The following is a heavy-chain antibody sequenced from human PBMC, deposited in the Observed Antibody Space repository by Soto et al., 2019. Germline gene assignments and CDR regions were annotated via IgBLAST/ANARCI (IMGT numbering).Heavy chain of an antibody. D-gene: IGHD3-16*01. CDR1: GGSISSYY. CDR2: IYYSGST. J-gene: IGHJ4*02. CDR3: ARLAGQDYIGY. V-gene: IGHV4-59*08. Sequence: SETLSLTCTVSGGSISSYYWSWIRQPPGKGLEWIGYIYYSGSTNYNPSLKSRVTISVDTSKNQFSLKLSSVTAADTAVYYCARLAGQDYIGYWGQGTLVTVSS.